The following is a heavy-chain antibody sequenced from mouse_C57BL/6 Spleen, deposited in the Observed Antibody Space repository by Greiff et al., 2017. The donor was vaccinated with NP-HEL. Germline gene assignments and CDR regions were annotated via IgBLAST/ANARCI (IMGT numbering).Heavy chain of an antibody. CDR3: ARNYYGSGGFDY. CDR1: GYTFTSYG. CDR2: IYPRSGNT. Sequence: QVQLQQSGAELARPGASVKLSCKASGYTFTSYGISWVKQRTGQGLEWIGEIYPRSGNTYYNEKFKGKATLTADKSSSTAYMELRSLTSEDSAVYFCARNYYGSGGFDYWGQGTTLTVSS. J-gene: IGHJ2*01. V-gene: IGHV1-81*01. D-gene: IGHD1-1*01.